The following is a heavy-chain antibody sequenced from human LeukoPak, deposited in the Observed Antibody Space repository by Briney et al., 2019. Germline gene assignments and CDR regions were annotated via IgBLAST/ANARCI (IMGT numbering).Heavy chain of an antibody. CDR2: ISYDGSTK. D-gene: IGHD5-12*01. CDR3: ARDGPWLDY. J-gene: IGHJ4*02. V-gene: IGHV3-30*03. CDR1: GLTFSRYG. Sequence: HPGGSLRLSCTDSGLTFSRYGMNWVRQAPGKGLEWVALISYDGSTKKYADAVEGRFTISRDNSKDTVYLEMNSLTDQDTAVYYCARDGPWLDYWGQGTLVTVSS.